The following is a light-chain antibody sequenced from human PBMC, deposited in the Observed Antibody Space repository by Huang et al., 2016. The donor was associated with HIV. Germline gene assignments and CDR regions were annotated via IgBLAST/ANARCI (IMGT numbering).Light chain of an antibody. CDR1: QSLIYSDGNTY. V-gene: IGKV2-30*01. J-gene: IGKJ5*01. CDR2: KSS. Sequence: DVVLTQSPLSLPVTLGQPASISCWSSQSLIYSDGNTYLSWFQQRPGQSPRRLIYKSSNRDSGVPDRCSGSGSGSDFTLKISKVEAEDVAVYYCMQGTHWPPITFGQGTRLEI. CDR3: MQGTHWPPIT.